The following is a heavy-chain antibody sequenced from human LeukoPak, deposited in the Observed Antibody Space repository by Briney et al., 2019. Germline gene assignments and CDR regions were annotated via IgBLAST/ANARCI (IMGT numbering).Heavy chain of an antibody. CDR3: ARNVYDLRGQWLVPGFDS. J-gene: IGHJ4*02. CDR1: GFTFGSYE. D-gene: IGHD6-19*01. CDR2: IGTIISTT. V-gene: IGHV3-48*03. Sequence: PGGSLRLSCAASGFTFGSYEMNWVRQAPGKGLEWVSYIGTIISTTYYADSVKGRFTVSRDDAKSSLYLQMSSLRAEDTAVYYCARNVYDLRGQWLVPGFDSWGQGTLVTVSS.